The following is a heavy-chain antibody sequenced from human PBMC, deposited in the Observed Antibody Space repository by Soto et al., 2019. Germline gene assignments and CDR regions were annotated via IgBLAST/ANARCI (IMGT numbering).Heavy chain of an antibody. Sequence: EVQLVESGGGLVQPGGSLRLSCAASGFTLSGRSMHWVRQAPGKGLVWVSGIDNAGTDSTYADSVKGRFTSSRDNAKNKLYLQMNSLRVEDTAGYYCARGWFGPDVWGKGTTVTVSS. CDR2: IDNAGTDS. D-gene: IGHD3-10*01. CDR3: ARGWFGPDV. J-gene: IGHJ6*04. CDR1: GFTLSGRS. V-gene: IGHV3-74*01.